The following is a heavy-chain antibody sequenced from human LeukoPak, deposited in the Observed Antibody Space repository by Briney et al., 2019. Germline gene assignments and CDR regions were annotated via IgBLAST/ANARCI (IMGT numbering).Heavy chain of an antibody. CDR1: GFTFSSYW. V-gene: IGHV3-74*01. D-gene: IGHD3-9*01. J-gene: IGHJ6*02. CDR2: INSDGSST. CDR3: ASTDPTLRYFDWLPRNCYGMDV. Sequence: GGSLRLSCAASGFTFSSYWMHWVSQAPGKGLVWVSRINSDGSSTSYADSVKGRFTISRDNAKNTLYLQVNSLRAEDTAVYYCASTDPTLRYFDWLPRNCYGMDVWGQGTTVTVSS.